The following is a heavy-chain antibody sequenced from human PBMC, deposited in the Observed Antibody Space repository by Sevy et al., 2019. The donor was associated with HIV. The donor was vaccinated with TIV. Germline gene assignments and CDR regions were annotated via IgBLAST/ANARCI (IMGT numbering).Heavy chain of an antibody. D-gene: IGHD3-3*01. CDR2: FHYSGST. V-gene: IGHV4-59*01. CDR1: GGSISSYY. J-gene: IGHJ6*02. Sequence: SETLSLTCTVSGGSISSYYWSWIRQPPGKGLEWIGYFHYSGSTNYNPSLKSRVTISVDTSKNQVSLKLGSVTAADTAVYYCARGGGGPYYDFWSGYYKGHYYYYGMDVWGQGTTVTVSS. CDR3: ARGGGGPYYDFWSGYYKGHYYYYGMDV.